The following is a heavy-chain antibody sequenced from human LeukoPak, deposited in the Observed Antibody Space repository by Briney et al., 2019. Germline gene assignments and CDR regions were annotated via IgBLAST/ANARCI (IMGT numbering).Heavy chain of an antibody. CDR1: GYTFTGYY. CDR3: ARDRAMYYDSSGYYYFQH. Sequence: ASVKVSCKASGYTFTGYYMHWVRQAPGQGLEWMGWINPNSGGTNYAQKLQGRVTMTTDTSTSTAYMELRSLRSDDTAVYYCARDRAMYYDSSGYYYFQHWGQGTLVTVSS. J-gene: IGHJ1*01. V-gene: IGHV1-2*02. CDR2: INPNSGGT. D-gene: IGHD3-22*01.